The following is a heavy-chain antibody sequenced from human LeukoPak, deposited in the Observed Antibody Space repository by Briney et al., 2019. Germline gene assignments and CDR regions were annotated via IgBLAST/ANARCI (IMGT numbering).Heavy chain of an antibody. Sequence: ASVKVSCKASGYTFTGYYMHWVRQAPGQGLEWMGWINPNSGGTNYAQKFQGWVTMTRDTSISTAYMELSRLRSDDTAVYYCARALRAGSGYYFGDDAFDIWGQGTMVTVSS. CDR3: ARALRAGSGYYFGDDAFDI. J-gene: IGHJ3*02. CDR2: INPNSGGT. CDR1: GYTFTGYY. D-gene: IGHD3-22*01. V-gene: IGHV1-2*04.